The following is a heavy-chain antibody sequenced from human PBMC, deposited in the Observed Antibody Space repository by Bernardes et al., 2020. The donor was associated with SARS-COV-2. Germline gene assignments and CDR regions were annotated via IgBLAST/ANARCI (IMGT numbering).Heavy chain of an antibody. CDR3: AGRITLFGVITGFFDR. D-gene: IGHD3-3*01. Sequence: ASVKVSCKVSGYTLTELPIHWVRQAPGKGLEWMGGFDSEDGQTIYAQKFQGRVTMIEDTSTDTAYMELNSLRSEDTAVYFCAGRITLFGVITGFFDRWGQGTRAT. CDR2: FDSEDGQT. J-gene: IGHJ4*02. V-gene: IGHV1-24*01. CDR1: GYTLTELP.